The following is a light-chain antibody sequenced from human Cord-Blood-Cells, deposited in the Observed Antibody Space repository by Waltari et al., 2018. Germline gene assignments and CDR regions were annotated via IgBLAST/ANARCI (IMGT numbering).Light chain of an antibody. Sequence: DIQMTQSPSSLSASVGDRVTITCRASQSISSYLNWYQQKPGKAPKLLICAASSLQSGVPSRFSGSRSGTDFTLTISSLQPEDFATYDCQQSYSTPYTFGQGTKLEIK. V-gene: IGKV1-39*01. CDR2: AAS. CDR1: QSISSY. J-gene: IGKJ2*01. CDR3: QQSYSTPYT.